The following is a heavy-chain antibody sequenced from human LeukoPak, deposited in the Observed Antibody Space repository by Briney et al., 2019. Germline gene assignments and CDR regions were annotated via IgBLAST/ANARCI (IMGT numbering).Heavy chain of an antibody. CDR2: ISGSGGST. D-gene: IGHD4-17*01. V-gene: IGHV3-23*01. J-gene: IGHJ4*02. CDR1: GFTFSSYA. Sequence: GGSLRLSCAASGFTFSSYAMSWVRQAPGKGLEWVSAISGSGGSTYYADSVKGRFTIPRDNSKNTLYLQMNSLRAEDTAVYYCAKPLDYGDYVPFDYWGQGTLVTVSS. CDR3: AKPLDYGDYVPFDY.